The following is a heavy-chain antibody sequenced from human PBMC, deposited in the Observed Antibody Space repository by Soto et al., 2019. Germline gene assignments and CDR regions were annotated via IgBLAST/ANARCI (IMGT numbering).Heavy chain of an antibody. Sequence: QVQLVESGGGVVQPGRSLRLSCAASGFTFSSYGMHWVRQAPGKGLEWVAVISYDGSNKYYADSVKGRFTISRDNSKNTLYLQMNSLRAEDTAVDYCAKDGWDSGSWGQGTLVTVSS. CDR3: AKDGWDSGS. CDR1: GFTFSSYG. CDR2: ISYDGSNK. D-gene: IGHD1-26*01. J-gene: IGHJ4*02. V-gene: IGHV3-30*18.